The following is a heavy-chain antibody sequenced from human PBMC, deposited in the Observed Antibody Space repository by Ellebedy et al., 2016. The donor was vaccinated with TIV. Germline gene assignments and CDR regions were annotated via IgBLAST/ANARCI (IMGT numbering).Heavy chain of an antibody. CDR3: ARHQYSSNFGFLRIYYYYGMDV. CDR1: GYSFTSSW. J-gene: IGHJ6*02. V-gene: IGHV5-10-1*01. D-gene: IGHD6-13*01. CDR2: IGPSDSYT. Sequence: GESLKISCKGSGYSFTSSWISWVRQMPGKGLEWMGRIGPSDSYTNYSPSFQGHVTISADKSITTAYLQWSSLKASDTAMYYCARHQYSSNFGFLRIYYYYGMDVWGQGTTVTVSS.